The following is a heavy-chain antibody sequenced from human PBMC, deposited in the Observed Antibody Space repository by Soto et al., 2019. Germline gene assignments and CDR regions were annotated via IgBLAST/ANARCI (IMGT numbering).Heavy chain of an antibody. V-gene: IGHV1-24*01. D-gene: IGHD3-3*01. CDR3: ATGAITIFGVVIVMSAFDI. J-gene: IGHJ3*02. Sequence: ASVKVSCKVSGYTLTELSMHWVRQAPGKGLEWMGGFDPEDGETIYAQKFQGRVTMTEDTSTDTAYMELSSLRSEDTAVYYCATGAITIFGVVIVMSAFDIWGQGTMVT. CDR2: FDPEDGET. CDR1: GYTLTELS.